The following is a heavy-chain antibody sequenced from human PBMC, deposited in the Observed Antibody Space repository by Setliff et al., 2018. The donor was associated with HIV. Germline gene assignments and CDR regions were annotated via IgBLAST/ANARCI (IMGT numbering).Heavy chain of an antibody. V-gene: IGHV1-69*05. Sequence: SVKVSCKVSGGTFSDYAVTWARQAPGQGLEWMGGVIPVFGTGNYAQKFQGRVTITTDESTRTAYMELRSLRSEDTAVYYCARVPSPFVQEGYFDVWGQGTLVTVSS. J-gene: IGHJ4*01. D-gene: IGHD3-3*01. CDR2: VIPVFGTG. CDR1: GGTFSDYA. CDR3: ARVPSPFVQEGYFDV.